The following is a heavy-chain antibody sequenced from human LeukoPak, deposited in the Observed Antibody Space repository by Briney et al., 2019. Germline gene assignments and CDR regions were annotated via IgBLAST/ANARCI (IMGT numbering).Heavy chain of an antibody. J-gene: IGHJ5*02. V-gene: IGHV3-33*01. CDR3: ARDLAAAATWFDP. D-gene: IGHD6-13*01. Sequence: GGSLRLSCAASGFTSSSYGMHWVRQAPGKGLTWLAVIRYDASNRYYADSVKGRFTISRDNSKNTLYLQMNSLRAEDTAVYFCARDLAAAATWFDPWGQGTLVTVSS. CDR1: GFTSSSYG. CDR2: IRYDASNR.